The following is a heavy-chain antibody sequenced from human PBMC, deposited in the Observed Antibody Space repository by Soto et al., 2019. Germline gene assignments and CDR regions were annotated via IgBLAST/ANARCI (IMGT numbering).Heavy chain of an antibody. D-gene: IGHD6-13*01. CDR3: AKDYSSTWYPGHGMGV. V-gene: IGHV3-48*03. J-gene: IGHJ6*02. Sequence: SLRLSCAASGFTFSSYEMNWVRQAPGKGLEWVSYISSSGSTIYYADSVKGRFTISRDNAKNMVYLQMNSLRAEDTAVYYCAKDYSSTWYPGHGMGVWGQGTTVTVSS. CDR1: GFTFSSYE. CDR2: ISSSGSTI.